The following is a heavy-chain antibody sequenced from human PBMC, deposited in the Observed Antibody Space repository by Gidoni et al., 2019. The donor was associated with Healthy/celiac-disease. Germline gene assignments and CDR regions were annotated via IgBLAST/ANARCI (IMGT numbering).Heavy chain of an antibody. Sequence: EVQLLESGGGLVQTGGSLRLSCAASGFTFSSYAMSWVRQAPGKGLEWVSALSGSGCSTYYADSVKGRFTISRDNSKNTLYLQMNSLRAEDTAVYYCAKDAYYYDSSGQYFDYWGQGTLVTVSS. J-gene: IGHJ4*02. V-gene: IGHV3-23*01. CDR2: LSGSGCST. CDR1: GFTFSSYA. D-gene: IGHD3-22*01. CDR3: AKDAYYYDSSGQYFDY.